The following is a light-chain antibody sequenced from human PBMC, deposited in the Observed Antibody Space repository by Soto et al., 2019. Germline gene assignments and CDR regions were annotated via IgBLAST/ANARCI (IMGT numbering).Light chain of an antibody. CDR2: EVS. V-gene: IGLV2-14*03. Sequence: QSALTQPASVSGSPGQSITISCTGTSSDVGAYDFVSWYQRHPDKAPKLMIYEVSNPLTGVSHRFSGSKSVNTATLTISVLQAWDEADYYYSSYTTGSTRVFGTGTELTVL. CDR3: SSYTTGSTRV. J-gene: IGLJ1*01. CDR1: SSDVGAYDF.